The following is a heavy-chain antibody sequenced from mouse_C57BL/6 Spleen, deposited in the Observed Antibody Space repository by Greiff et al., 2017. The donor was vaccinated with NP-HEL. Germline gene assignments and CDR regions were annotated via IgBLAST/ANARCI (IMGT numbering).Heavy chain of an antibody. V-gene: IGHV1-52*01. J-gene: IGHJ3*01. Sequence: QVQLKQPGAELVRPGSSVKLSCKASGYTFTSYWMHWVKQRPIQGLEWIGNIDPSDSETHYNQKFKDKATLTVDKSSSTAYMQLSSLTSEDSAVYCCARSDDGYCAWFAYWGQGTLVTVSA. D-gene: IGHD2-3*01. CDR3: ARSDDGYCAWFAY. CDR1: GYTFTSYW. CDR2: IDPSDSET.